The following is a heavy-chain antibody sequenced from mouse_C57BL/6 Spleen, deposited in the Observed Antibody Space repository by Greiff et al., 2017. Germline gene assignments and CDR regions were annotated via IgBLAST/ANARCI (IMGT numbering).Heavy chain of an antibody. V-gene: IGHV1-64*01. CDR1: GYTFTSYW. J-gene: IGHJ2*01. Sequence: QVQLQQPGAELVKPGASVKLSCKASGYTFTSYWMHWVKQRPGQGLEWIGMIHPNSGSTNYNEKFKSKATLTVDKSSSTAYMQLSSLTSEDSAVYYCARGGLTTVVGDYWGQGTTLTVSS. CDR2: IHPNSGST. CDR3: ARGGLTTVVGDY. D-gene: IGHD1-1*01.